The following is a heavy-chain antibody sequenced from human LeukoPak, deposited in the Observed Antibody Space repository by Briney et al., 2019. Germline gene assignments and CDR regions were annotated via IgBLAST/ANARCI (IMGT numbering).Heavy chain of an antibody. J-gene: IGHJ4*02. V-gene: IGHV3-30*04. CDR3: ARGPTFGESMNHSDY. Sequence: PGGSLRLSCAASGFTFSSYAMHWVRQAPGKGLEWVAVISYDGSNKYYADSVKGRFTISRDNSKNTLYLQMNSLRAEDTAVYYCARGPTFGESMNHSDYWGQGTMVTVSS. D-gene: IGHD3-10*01. CDR1: GFTFSSYA. CDR2: ISYDGSNK.